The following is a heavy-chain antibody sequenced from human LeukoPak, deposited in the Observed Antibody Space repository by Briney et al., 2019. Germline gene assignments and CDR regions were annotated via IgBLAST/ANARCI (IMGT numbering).Heavy chain of an antibody. Sequence: GRSLRLSCAASGFTFRSYGMHWVRQAPGKGLEWVALILYDGTNKYYADSVKGRFTISRANSKNTLYLQMNSLRSEDTAVYYCAEDFDRGSGSQYFDLWGRGTLVTVSS. CDR3: AEDFDRGSGSQYFDL. V-gene: IGHV3-30*18. CDR2: ILYDGTNK. CDR1: GFTFRSYG. D-gene: IGHD3-10*01. J-gene: IGHJ2*01.